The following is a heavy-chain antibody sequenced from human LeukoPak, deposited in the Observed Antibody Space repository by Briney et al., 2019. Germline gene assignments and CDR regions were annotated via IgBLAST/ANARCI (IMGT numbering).Heavy chain of an antibody. D-gene: IGHD2-15*01. J-gene: IGHJ4*02. Sequence: PGGSLRLSCAASGFTFRSHSMSWVRQAPGKGLEWVATIKKDGSDKYYVDSVRGRFTISRDNARNSLFLQMNSLRVEDTAIYYCAKVVDGYWGQGTLVTVSA. CDR1: GFTFRSHS. CDR3: AKVVDGY. V-gene: IGHV3-7*01. CDR2: IKKDGSDK.